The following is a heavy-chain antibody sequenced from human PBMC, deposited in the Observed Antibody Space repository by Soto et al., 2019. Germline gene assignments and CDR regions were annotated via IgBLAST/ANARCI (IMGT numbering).Heavy chain of an antibody. D-gene: IGHD6-13*01. CDR3: ARQVNLGSIAAADY. J-gene: IGHJ4*02. CDR1: GGSFSGYY. CDR2: INHSGST. V-gene: IGHV4-34*01. Sequence: SDSLSLTCAVYGGSFSGYYWSWIRQPPGKGLEWIGEINHSGSTNYNPSLKSRVTISVDTSKNQFSLKLSSVTAADTAVYYCARQVNLGSIAAADYWGQGTLVTVSS.